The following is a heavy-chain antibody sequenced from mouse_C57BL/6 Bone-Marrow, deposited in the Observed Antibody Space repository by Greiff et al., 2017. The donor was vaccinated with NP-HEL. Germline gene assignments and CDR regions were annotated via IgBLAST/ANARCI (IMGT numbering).Heavy chain of an antibody. J-gene: IGHJ3*01. CDR3: TTFDYDVEFAY. D-gene: IGHD2-4*01. V-gene: IGHV14-4*01. CDR1: GFNIKDDY. CDR2: IDPENGDT. Sequence: VQLQQSGAELVRPGASVKLSCTASGFNIKDDYMHWVKQRPEQGLEWIGWIDPENGDTEYASKFQGKATITADTSSNTAYLQLSSLTSEDPDVYYCTTFDYDVEFAYWGQGTLVTVSA.